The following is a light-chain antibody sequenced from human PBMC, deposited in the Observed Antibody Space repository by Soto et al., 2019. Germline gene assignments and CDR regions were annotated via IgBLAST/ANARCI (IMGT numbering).Light chain of an antibody. CDR3: SSYTSSSTPYV. V-gene: IGLV2-14*01. Sequence: QSVLTQPASVSGSPGQSITISCTGTSSGVGGYIYVSWYQQHPGKAPKLMIYDVSNRPSGVSNRFSGSKSGNTASLTISGLQAEDEADYYCSSYTSSSTPYVFGTGTKVTVL. CDR1: SSGVGGYIY. CDR2: DVS. J-gene: IGLJ1*01.